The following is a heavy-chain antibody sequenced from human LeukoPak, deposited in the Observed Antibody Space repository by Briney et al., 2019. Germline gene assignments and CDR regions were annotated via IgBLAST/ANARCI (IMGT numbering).Heavy chain of an antibody. Sequence: GASVKVSCKXSGYTFTGYYLHWVRQAPGQGLEWMGWINPKSGGTNYAQKFQGRVTMTRDTSINTGNMELNWLRSDDTAVYYCARAYEYGWFDPWGQGTLVTVSS. V-gene: IGHV1-2*02. D-gene: IGHD3-16*01. CDR3: ARAYEYGWFDP. CDR2: INPKSGGT. J-gene: IGHJ5*02. CDR1: GYTFTGYY.